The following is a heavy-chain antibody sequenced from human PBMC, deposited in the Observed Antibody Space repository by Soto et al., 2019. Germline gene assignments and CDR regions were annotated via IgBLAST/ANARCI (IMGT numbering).Heavy chain of an antibody. CDR3: ARDRGYSTFDM. V-gene: IGHV3-7*01. CDR1: GFTFSSYW. D-gene: IGHD2-2*01. CDR2: MNEDGGVK. Sequence: EVQLVESGGGSVQPGGSLRLSCGASGFTFSSYWMSWVRQAPGKGLEWVANMNEDGGVKNYVDSVKGRFTICRDNAKNSLYLQMNSLRADDTAVYYCARDRGYSTFDMWGQGTMFAVSS. J-gene: IGHJ3*02.